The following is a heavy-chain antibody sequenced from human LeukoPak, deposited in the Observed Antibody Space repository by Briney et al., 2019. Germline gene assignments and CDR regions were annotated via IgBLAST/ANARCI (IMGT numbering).Heavy chain of an antibody. V-gene: IGHV4-59*08. CDR3: ARHGRDGYNFDAFDI. Sequence: SETLSLTCTVSGGSISSYYWSWIRQPLGKGLEWIGYIYYSGSTNYNPSLKSRVTISVDTSKNQFSLKLSSVTAADTAVYYCARHGRDGYNFDAFDIWGQGTMVTVSS. J-gene: IGHJ3*02. CDR1: GGSISSYY. CDR2: IYYSGST. D-gene: IGHD5-24*01.